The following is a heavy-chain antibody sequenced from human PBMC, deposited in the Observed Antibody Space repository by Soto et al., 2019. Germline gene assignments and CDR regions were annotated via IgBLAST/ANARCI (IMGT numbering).Heavy chain of an antibody. J-gene: IGHJ5*02. V-gene: IGHV5-10-1*01. CDR2: IDPSDSYT. Sequence: PGESLKISCKGSGYSFTSYWISWVRQMPGKGLEWMGRIDPSDSYTNYSPSFQGHVTISADKSISTAYLQWSSLKASDTAMYYCASSLTYCSSTSCLGNWFDPWGQGTLVTVS. D-gene: IGHD2-2*01. CDR1: GYSFTSYW. CDR3: ASSLTYCSSTSCLGNWFDP.